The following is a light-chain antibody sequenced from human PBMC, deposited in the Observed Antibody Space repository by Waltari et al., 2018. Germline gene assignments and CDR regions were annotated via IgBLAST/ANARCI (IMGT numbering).Light chain of an antibody. CDR2: ERS. V-gene: IGKV2-29*02. J-gene: IGKJ4*01. CDR3: MQGVQLPLT. CDR1: QSLLKSDGKTY. Sequence: DIVMTQTPLSLSVTPGQPASMSCQSSQSLLKSDGKTYVYWYLQRPGQSPQLLIYERSTLFSGVSDRFSGYGSGTDFTLEISRVAAEDAGVYYCMQGVQLPLTFGGGTKLEIK.